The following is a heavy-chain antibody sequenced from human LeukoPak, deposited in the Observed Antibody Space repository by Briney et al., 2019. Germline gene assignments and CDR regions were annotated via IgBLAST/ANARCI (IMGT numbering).Heavy chain of an antibody. Sequence: PGGSLRLSCAASGFTFSSYGMHWVRQAPGKGLEWVAFIRYDGSNKYYADSVKGRFTISRDNSKNTLYLQMNSLKGDDTAVYYCARDSWYSYGYHYYYYMDVWGKGTTVTVSS. CDR1: GFTFSSYG. CDR3: ARDSWYSYGYHYYYYMDV. CDR2: IRYDGSNK. J-gene: IGHJ6*03. D-gene: IGHD5-18*01. V-gene: IGHV3-30*02.